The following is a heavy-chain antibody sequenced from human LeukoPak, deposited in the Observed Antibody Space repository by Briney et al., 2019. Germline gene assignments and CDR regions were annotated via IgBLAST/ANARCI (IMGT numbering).Heavy chain of an antibody. V-gene: IGHV3-48*02. D-gene: IGHD3-10*01. CDR1: GLTFSTYA. CDR2: ISATGSTT. J-gene: IGHJ4*02. Sequence: GGSLRLSCTASGLTFSTYALSWVRQTPGKGLEWLSVISATGSTTYYADSVKGRFTISRDNAKNSLYLQMNSLRDGDTAVYYRARDYLGWFGELSTFDYWGQGTQVTVSS. CDR3: ARDYLGWFGELSTFDY.